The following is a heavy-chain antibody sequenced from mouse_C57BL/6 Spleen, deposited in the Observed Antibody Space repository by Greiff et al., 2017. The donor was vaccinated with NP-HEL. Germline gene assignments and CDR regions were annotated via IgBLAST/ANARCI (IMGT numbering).Heavy chain of an antibody. CDR3: TDYYDSYAMDY. D-gene: IGHD2-1*01. V-gene: IGHV6-3*01. CDR1: GFTFSNYW. J-gene: IGHJ4*01. CDR2: IRLKSDNYAT. Sequence: EVKLVESGGGLVQPGGSMKLSCVASGFTFSNYWMNWVRQSPEKGLEWVAQIRLKSDNYATHYAESVKGRFTISRDDSKSSVYLQMNNLRAEDTGIYYCTDYYDSYAMDYWGQGTSVTVSS.